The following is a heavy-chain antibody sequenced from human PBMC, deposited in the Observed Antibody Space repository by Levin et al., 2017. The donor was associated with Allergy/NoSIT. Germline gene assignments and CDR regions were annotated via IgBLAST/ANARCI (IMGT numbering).Heavy chain of an antibody. CDR2: ISGSGGST. V-gene: IGHV3-23*01. J-gene: IGHJ4*02. Sequence: SCAASGFTFSSYAMTWVRQAPGKGLEWVSGISGSGGSTYYGDSVKGRFTISRDNSKNTLYLQMNSLRAEDTAIYYCAKERVVVVAAYYFDNWGQGTLVTVSS. D-gene: IGHD2-15*01. CDR3: AKERVVVVAAYYFDN. CDR1: GFTFSSYA.